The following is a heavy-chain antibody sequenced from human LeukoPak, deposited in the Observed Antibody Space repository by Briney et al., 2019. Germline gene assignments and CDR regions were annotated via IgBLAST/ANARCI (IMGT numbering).Heavy chain of an antibody. J-gene: IGHJ5*02. V-gene: IGHV3-30-3*01. CDR3: AKEGCSSTSCYWNWFDP. Sequence: GGSLRLSCAASGFAFSSYAMHWVRQAPGKGLEWVAVISYDGSNKYYADSAKGRFTISRDNSKNTLYLQMNSLRAEDTAVYYCAKEGCSSTSCYWNWFDPWGQGTLVTVSS. CDR1: GFAFSSYA. D-gene: IGHD2-2*01. CDR2: ISYDGSNK.